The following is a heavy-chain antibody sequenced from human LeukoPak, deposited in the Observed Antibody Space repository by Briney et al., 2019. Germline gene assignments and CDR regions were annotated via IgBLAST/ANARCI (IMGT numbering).Heavy chain of an antibody. CDR3: ATAGYSSGWYDGYYYYGMDV. Sequence: ASVKVSCKVSGYTRTELSMHWVRQAPGKGLEWMGGFDPEDGETIYAQKFQGRVTMTEDTSTDTAYMELSSLRSEDTAVYYCATAGYSSGWYDGYYYYGMDVWCQGTTVTVSS. CDR2: FDPEDGET. D-gene: IGHD6-19*01. CDR1: GYTRTELS. V-gene: IGHV1-24*01. J-gene: IGHJ6*02.